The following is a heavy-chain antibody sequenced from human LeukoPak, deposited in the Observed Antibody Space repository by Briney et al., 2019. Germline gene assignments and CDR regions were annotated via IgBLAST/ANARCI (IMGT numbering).Heavy chain of an antibody. CDR3: ARRRENYYDSSGYNIDAFDV. CDR1: SEFFSGYY. Sequence: SETLSLTCGVSSEFFSGYYWGWIRQPPGKGLEWIEEINYSGTINYSPSPSLRSRVTISIDKSKNQISLKLKSVTAADAAVYYCARRRENYYDSSGYNIDAFDVWGHGTLVTVSS. J-gene: IGHJ3*01. V-gene: IGHV4-34*01. CDR2: INYSGTI. D-gene: IGHD3-22*01.